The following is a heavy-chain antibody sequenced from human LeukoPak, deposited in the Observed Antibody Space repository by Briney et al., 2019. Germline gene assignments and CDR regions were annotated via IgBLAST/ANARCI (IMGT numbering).Heavy chain of an antibody. J-gene: IGHJ4*02. CDR3: ARHHVGYYGSGNYNPLFDY. CDR2: IYYSGNT. V-gene: IGHV4-39*01. CDR1: GGSISTNFYY. Sequence: PSETLSLTCTVSGGSISTNFYYWVWIRQPPGKGLEWIGSIYYSGNTYYNPSLKSRVTISVDTSKNQFSLRLRSVTAADTAVYYCARHHVGYYGSGNYNPLFDYWGQGTLVTVSS. D-gene: IGHD3-10*01.